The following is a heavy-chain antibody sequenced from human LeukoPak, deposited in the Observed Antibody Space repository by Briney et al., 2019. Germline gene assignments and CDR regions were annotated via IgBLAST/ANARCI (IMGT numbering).Heavy chain of an antibody. V-gene: IGHV4-39*01. D-gene: IGHD3-22*01. CDR3: PSWDSSGYYFFA. Sequence: KPSETLSLTCTVSGGSISSSSYYWGWIRQPPGKGLEWIGSIYYSGSTYYNPSLKSRVTISVDTSKNQFSLKLSSVTAADTAVYYCPSWDSSGYYFFAWGQGTLVTVSS. CDR1: GGSISSSSYY. J-gene: IGHJ4*02. CDR2: IYYSGST.